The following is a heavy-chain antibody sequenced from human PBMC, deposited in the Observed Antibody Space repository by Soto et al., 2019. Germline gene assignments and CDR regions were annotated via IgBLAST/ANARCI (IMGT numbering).Heavy chain of an antibody. D-gene: IGHD3-22*01. Sequence: QVQLAQSGAEVKKPGSSVKVSCKASGGTFSSYAISWVRQAPGQGLEWMGGIIPIFGTANYAQKFQGRVTITADKSTSTADMELSSLRSEDTAVYYCASGPRAYYYDSSGFPFDYWGQGTLVTVSS. J-gene: IGHJ4*02. CDR3: ASGPRAYYYDSSGFPFDY. CDR2: IIPIFGTA. CDR1: GGTFSSYA. V-gene: IGHV1-69*06.